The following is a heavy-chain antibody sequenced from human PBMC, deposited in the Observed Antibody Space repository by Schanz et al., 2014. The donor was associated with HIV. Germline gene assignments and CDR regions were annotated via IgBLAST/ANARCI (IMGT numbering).Heavy chain of an antibody. Sequence: QVQLVQSGAEVQKPGASVMVSCKASGYTFNSHYIHWVRQAPGQGLEWMGVVNPTGGDTSHAQRFQGRITMTRDTSTSTVYMELSSLTSEDTAIYSCARELMATGGFDYWGQGTLVTVTS. CDR3: ARELMATGGFDY. D-gene: IGHD3-10*01. J-gene: IGHJ4*02. CDR2: VNPTGGDT. V-gene: IGHV1-46*02. CDR1: GYTFNSHY.